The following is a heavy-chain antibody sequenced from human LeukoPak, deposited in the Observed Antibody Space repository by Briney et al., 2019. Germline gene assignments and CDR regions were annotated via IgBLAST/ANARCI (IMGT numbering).Heavy chain of an antibody. Sequence: GASVKVSCKASGYTFTGYYMHWVRQAPGQGLEWMGSINPNSGGTNCAQKFQGRVTMTRDTSISTAYMELSRLRSDDTAVYYCARDRTRTGYSSGWYHDYWGQGTLVTVSS. J-gene: IGHJ4*02. V-gene: IGHV1-2*02. CDR2: INPNSGGT. CDR3: ARDRTRTGYSSGWYHDY. D-gene: IGHD6-19*01. CDR1: GYTFTGYY.